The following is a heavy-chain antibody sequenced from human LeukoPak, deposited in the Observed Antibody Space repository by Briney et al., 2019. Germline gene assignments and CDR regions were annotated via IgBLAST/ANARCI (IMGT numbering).Heavy chain of an antibody. CDR2: ISGSGGST. CDR1: GFTFSSYA. J-gene: IGHJ4*02. CDR3: AKNVKSSGWYFDY. V-gene: IGHV3-23*01. Sequence: GGSLRLSCAASGFTFSSYAMSWVRQAPGKGLEWVSAISGSGGSTYYADSVKGRFTVSRGNSKTTLYLQMNSLRAEDTAVYYCAKNVKSSGWYFDYWGQGTLVTVSS. D-gene: IGHD6-19*01.